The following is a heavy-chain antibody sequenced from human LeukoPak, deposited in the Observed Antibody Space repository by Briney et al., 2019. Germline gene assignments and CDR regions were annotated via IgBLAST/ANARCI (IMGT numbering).Heavy chain of an antibody. J-gene: IGHJ6*03. V-gene: IGHV3-21*06. D-gene: IGHD6-13*01. CDR1: GFTFSTYI. CDR2: ISGSSSYI. CDR3: ARVGDSSPPTRLINYYYYMDV. Sequence: GGSLRLSCAASGFTFSTYIMNWVRQAPGKGLEWVSSISGSSSYIYYADSVKGRFTISRDNAKNSLYLQMNSLRAEDTAVYYCARVGDSSPPTRLINYYYYMDVWGKGTTVTVSS.